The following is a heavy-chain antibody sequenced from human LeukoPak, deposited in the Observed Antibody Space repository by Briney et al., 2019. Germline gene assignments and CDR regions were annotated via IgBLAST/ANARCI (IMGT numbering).Heavy chain of an antibody. V-gene: IGHV3-9*01. CDR2: IGWNSGLK. J-gene: IGHJ3*02. D-gene: IGHD3-16*01. CDR3: AKLGGSFDI. CDR1: GFTFDNYA. Sequence: GGSLRLSCAASGFTFDNYAMPWVRQAPGKGLEWVSYIGWNSGLKGYADSVKGRFTISRDNAKNSLVLQMNSLTTEDTALYYCAKLGGSFDIWGQGTMVVVSS.